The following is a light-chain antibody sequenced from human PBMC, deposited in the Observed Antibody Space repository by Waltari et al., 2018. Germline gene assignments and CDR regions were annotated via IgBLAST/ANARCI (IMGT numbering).Light chain of an antibody. J-gene: IGLJ2*01. CDR2: EVT. CDR1: RSDVGASNF. V-gene: IGLV2-14*01. CDR3: ASYTSITTVV. Sequence: QSALTQPASVSGSPGQSITISCSGTRSDVGASNFVSWYQQHPGQAPKVLIYEVTNRPSGVSNRFSASKSGNTASLTISGLQAEDEADYYCASYTSITTVVFGGGTKLTVL.